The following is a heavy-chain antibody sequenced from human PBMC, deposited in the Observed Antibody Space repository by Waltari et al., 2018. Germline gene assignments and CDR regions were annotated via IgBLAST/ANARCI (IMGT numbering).Heavy chain of an antibody. D-gene: IGHD4-17*01. Sequence: QVHLVQSGAEVKKPGASVKVSCKASGYTFNGYYIQWVRRAPGQGLEWMGRINPSSGDTNYAQKFQGRVTLTRDTSINTAYMELSSLKSDDTAVYYCARDLGSDYGNRDYWGQGTLVTVPS. J-gene: IGHJ4*02. CDR2: INPSSGDT. V-gene: IGHV1-2*06. CDR1: GYTFNGYY. CDR3: ARDLGSDYGNRDY.